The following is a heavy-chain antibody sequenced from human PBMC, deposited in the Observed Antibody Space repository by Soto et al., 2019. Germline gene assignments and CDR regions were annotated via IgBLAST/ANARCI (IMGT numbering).Heavy chain of an antibody. D-gene: IGHD2-15*01. J-gene: IGHJ4*02. CDR2: ISSSSYI. CDR3: ARDPEAGVVAATYYFDY. V-gene: IGHV3-21*01. Sequence: GGSLRLSCAASGFTFSSYSMNWVRQAPGKGLEWVSSISSSSYIYYADSVKGRFTISRDNAKNSLYLQMNSLRAEDTAVYYCARDPEAGVVAATYYFDYWGQGTLVTVSS. CDR1: GFTFSSYS.